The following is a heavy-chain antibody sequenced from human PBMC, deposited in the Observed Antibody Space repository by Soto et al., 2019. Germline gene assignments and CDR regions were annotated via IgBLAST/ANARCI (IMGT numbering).Heavy chain of an antibody. D-gene: IGHD3-3*01. J-gene: IGHJ6*02. V-gene: IGHV1-69*13. CDR1: GGTFSSYA. Sequence: ASVKVSCKASGGTFSSYAISWVRQAPGQGLEWMGGIIPIFGTANYAQKFQGRVTITADESTSTAYMELSSLRSEDTAVYYCARDVTLGVVFPSLYYGMDVWGQGTTVTVSS. CDR2: IIPIFGTA. CDR3: ARDVTLGVVFPSLYYGMDV.